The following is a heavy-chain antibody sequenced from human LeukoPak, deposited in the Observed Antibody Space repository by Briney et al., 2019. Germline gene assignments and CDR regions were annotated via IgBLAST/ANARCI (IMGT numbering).Heavy chain of an antibody. CDR3: GKVYCSSTSCYISAGFDY. V-gene: IGHV3-30*02. CDR2: IRYDGSNK. J-gene: IGHJ4*02. CDR1: GFTFSSYG. Sequence: GGSLRLSCAASGFTFSSYGMHWVRQAPGKGLEWVAFIRYDGSNKYYADSVKGRFTISRDNSKNTLYLQMNSLRAEDTAVYYCGKVYCSSTSCYISAGFDYWGQGTLVTVSS. D-gene: IGHD2-2*02.